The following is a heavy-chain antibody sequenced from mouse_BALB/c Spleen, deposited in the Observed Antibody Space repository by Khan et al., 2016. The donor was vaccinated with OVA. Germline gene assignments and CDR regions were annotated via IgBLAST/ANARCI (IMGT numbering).Heavy chain of an antibody. J-gene: IGHJ4*01. CDR2: IGPGSGNP. CDR3: VRSNYYGNGLYAMDY. CDR1: GYTFTSYW. Sequence: DLVKPGASVKLSCKASGYTFTSYWINWIKQRPGQGLEWVGHIGPGSGNPYYNAVFKGNATLTVDTSSSTVYIQLSSLSSEDSAVYFCVRSNYYGNGLYAMDYWGQGTSVTVSS. V-gene: IGHV1S41*01. D-gene: IGHD1-1*01.